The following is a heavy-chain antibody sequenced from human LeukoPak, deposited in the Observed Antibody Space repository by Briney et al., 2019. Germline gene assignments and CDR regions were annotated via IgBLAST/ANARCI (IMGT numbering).Heavy chain of an antibody. CDR2: IYSSGST. D-gene: IGHD1-1*01. J-gene: IGHJ6*02. CDR1: GGSINSSISH. CDR3: ARLTRGAFFYYGLDV. V-gene: IGHV4-39*01. Sequence: SETLCLTCTVSGGSINSSISHWVWIRQPPGKGLEWVVTIYSSGSTHYNPSLKSRVTISVHTSKKQFPLKLTSVTVANTAVDYCARLTRGAFFYYGLDVWGQGTTVTVS.